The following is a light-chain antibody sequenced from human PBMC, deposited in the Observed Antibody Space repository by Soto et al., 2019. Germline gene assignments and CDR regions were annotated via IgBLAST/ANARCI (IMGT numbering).Light chain of an antibody. CDR1: QSISIW. CDR3: QQYNDYWT. J-gene: IGKJ1*01. Sequence: DIKLTQSPSTLSGPVGDRVAITCRASQSISIWLAWYQQKPGKAPKLLIYKASSLESGVPSRFSGSGSGTEFTLTISSLQPDDFATYYCQQYNDYWTFGQGTKVDIK. CDR2: KAS. V-gene: IGKV1-5*03.